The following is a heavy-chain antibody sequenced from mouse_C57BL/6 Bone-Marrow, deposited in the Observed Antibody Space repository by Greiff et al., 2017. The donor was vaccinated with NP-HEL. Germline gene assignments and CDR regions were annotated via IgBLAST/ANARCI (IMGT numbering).Heavy chain of an antibody. J-gene: IGHJ3*01. CDR2: IDPSDSYT. CDR1: GYTFTSYW. Sequence: QVQLKQPGAELVRPGTSVKLSCKASGYTFTSYWMHWVKQRPGQGLEWIGVIDPSDSYTNYNQKFKGKATLTVDTSSSTAYMQLSSLTSEDSAVYYCAREGDSNYEFAYWGQGTLVTVSA. CDR3: AREGDSNYEFAY. D-gene: IGHD2-5*01. V-gene: IGHV1-59*01.